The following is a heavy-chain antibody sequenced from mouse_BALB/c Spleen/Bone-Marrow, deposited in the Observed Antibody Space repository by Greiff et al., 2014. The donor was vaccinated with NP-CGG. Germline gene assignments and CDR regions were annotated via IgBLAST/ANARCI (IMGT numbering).Heavy chain of an antibody. V-gene: IGHV5-4*02. J-gene: IGHJ4*01. CDR3: ARSGERYGAMDY. CDR1: GFTFSDYY. CDR2: ISDGGSYT. D-gene: IGHD1-1*02. Sequence: DVQLVESGGGLVKPGGSLKLSCAASGFTFSDYYMYWVRQTPEKRLEWVATISDGGSYTYYPDSVKGRSTISRDNAKNNLYLQMSSLKSEDTAMYYCARSGERYGAMDYWGQGTSVTVFS.